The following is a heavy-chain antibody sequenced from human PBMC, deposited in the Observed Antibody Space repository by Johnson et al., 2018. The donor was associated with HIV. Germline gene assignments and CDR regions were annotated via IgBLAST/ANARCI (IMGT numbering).Heavy chain of an antibody. Sequence: VQLVESGGGVVQPGRSLRLSCATSGFTFSNFGMHWVRQAPGKGLEWVSLISWDGGSTYYADSVKGRFTISRDNSKNSLYLQMNSLRTEDTALYYCAKGIMITFGGVIVKPHAFDIWGQGTMVTVSS. J-gene: IGHJ3*02. CDR3: AKGIMITFGGVIVKPHAFDI. CDR1: GFTFSNFG. CDR2: ISWDGGST. V-gene: IGHV3-43*02. D-gene: IGHD3-16*02.